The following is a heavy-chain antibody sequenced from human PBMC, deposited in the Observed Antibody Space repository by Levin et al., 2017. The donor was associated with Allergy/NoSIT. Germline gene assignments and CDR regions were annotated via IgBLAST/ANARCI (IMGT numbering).Heavy chain of an antibody. Sequence: PGGSLRLSCATSGIIFRSAWMSWVRQAPGKGLEWIGRIKSKSDGETIDYAAPVKGRFTISRDDSKSTVFLQLNSLKSEDTAVYYCANAIGVKNYWGQGTLVIVSS. V-gene: IGHV3-15*01. J-gene: IGHJ4*02. D-gene: IGHD2-8*01. CDR1: GIIFRSAW. CDR2: IKSKSDGETI. CDR3: ANAIGVKNY.